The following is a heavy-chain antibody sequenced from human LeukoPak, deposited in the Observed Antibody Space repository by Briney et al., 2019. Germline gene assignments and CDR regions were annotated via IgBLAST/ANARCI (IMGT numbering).Heavy chain of an antibody. D-gene: IGHD5-18*01. V-gene: IGHV4-39*02. J-gene: IGHJ5*02. CDR1: GDSISTSNSY. CDR3: ARERWIQPSNWFDP. CDR2: IYYSGNT. Sequence: SETLSLTCTVSGDSISTSNSYWGWIRQPPGKGLEWIGSIYYSGNTYYNASLKSRVTISVDTSKNQFSLKFTSVTAADTAVYYCARERWIQPSNWFDPWGQGTLVTVSS.